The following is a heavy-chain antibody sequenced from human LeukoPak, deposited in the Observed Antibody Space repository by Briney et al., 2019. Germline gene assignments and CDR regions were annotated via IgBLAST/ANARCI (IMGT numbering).Heavy chain of an antibody. CDR1: GFTFSSYA. CDR2: ISGSGGST. J-gene: IGHJ3*02. CDR3: ARAEGKQQLVVFGAFDI. D-gene: IGHD6-13*01. Sequence: GGSLRLSCAASGFTFSSYAMSWVRQAPGKGLEWVSAISGSGGSTYYADSVKGRFTISRDNSKNTLYLQMNSLRAEDTAVYYCARAEGKQQLVVFGAFDIWGQGTMVTVSS. V-gene: IGHV3-23*01.